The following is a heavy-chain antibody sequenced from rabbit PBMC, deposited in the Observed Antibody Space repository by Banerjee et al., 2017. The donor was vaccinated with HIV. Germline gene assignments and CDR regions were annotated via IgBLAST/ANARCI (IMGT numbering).Heavy chain of an antibody. V-gene: IGHV1S45*01. J-gene: IGHJ4*01. CDR1: GFSFSSSYW. D-gene: IGHD2-1*01. CDR3: VRNSYDDYGDFNL. Sequence: QEQLVESGGGLVQPEGSLTLTCTASGFSFSSSYWICWVRQAPGKGLEWIACIYAGSSGSTYYASWVNGRFTISSHNAQNTLYLQLNSLTAADTATYFCVRNSYDDYGDFNLWGQGTLVTDS. CDR2: IYAGSSGST.